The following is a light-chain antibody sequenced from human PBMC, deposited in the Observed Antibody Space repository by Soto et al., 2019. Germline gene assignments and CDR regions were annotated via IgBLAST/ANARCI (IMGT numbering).Light chain of an antibody. CDR2: AAS. CDR3: QQYYSYPLT. Sequence: AIRMTQSPSSLSASTGDRVNITCRASQGISSYLAWYQQKAGQAPKFLIYAASTLQRGVPSRFSGSGPGTDFTLTISCLQSDDFATYYCQQYYSYPLTFGQGTRLEIK. V-gene: IGKV1-8*01. J-gene: IGKJ5*01. CDR1: QGISSY.